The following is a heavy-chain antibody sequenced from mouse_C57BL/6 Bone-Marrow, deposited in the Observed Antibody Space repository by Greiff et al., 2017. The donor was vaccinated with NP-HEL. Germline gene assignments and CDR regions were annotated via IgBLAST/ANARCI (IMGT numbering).Heavy chain of an antibody. Sequence: QVHVKQPGAELVRPGSSVKLSCKASGYTFTSYWMHWVKQRPIPGLEWIGNIDPSDSETHYNQKFKDKATLTVDKSSSTAYMPLSSLTSEDSAVYYGARGIGSSYRSWYFDVWGTGTTVTVSS. J-gene: IGHJ1*03. CDR3: ARGIGSSYRSWYFDV. CDR2: IDPSDSET. V-gene: IGHV1-52*01. CDR1: GYTFTSYW. D-gene: IGHD1-1*01.